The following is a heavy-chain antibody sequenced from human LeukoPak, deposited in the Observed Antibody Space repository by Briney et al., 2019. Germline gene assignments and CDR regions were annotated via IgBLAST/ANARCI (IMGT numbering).Heavy chain of an antibody. J-gene: IGHJ4*02. Sequence: SVKVSCKASGGTFSSYAISWVRQAPGQGLEWMGGIIPIFGTANYAQKFQGRVTITADESTSTAYMELSSLRSEDTAVYYCARAPGYCSSTSCYGSDYWGQGTLVTVSS. D-gene: IGHD2-2*01. CDR3: ARAPGYCSSTSCYGSDY. CDR2: IIPIFGTA. V-gene: IGHV1-69*13. CDR1: GGTFSSYA.